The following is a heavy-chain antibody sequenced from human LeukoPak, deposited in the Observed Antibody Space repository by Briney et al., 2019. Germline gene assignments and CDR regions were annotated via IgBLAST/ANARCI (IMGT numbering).Heavy chain of an antibody. Sequence: SVKVSCKASGGTFSSYAISWVRQAPGQGLEWMGRIIPILGIANYAQKFQGRVTITADKSTSTAYMELSSLRSEDMAVYYCARGISNSFDYWGQGTLVTVSS. J-gene: IGHJ4*02. D-gene: IGHD4-11*01. CDR1: GGTFSSYA. V-gene: IGHV1-69*04. CDR2: IIPILGIA. CDR3: ARGISNSFDY.